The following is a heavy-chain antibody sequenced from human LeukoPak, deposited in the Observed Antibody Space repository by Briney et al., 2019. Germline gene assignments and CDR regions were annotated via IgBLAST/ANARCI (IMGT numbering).Heavy chain of an antibody. D-gene: IGHD3-16*02. CDR3: ARDRRYDYVWGSYQYAFDI. J-gene: IGHJ3*02. CDR2: INHSGST. Sequence: SETLSLTCAVYGGSFSGYYWSWIRQPPGKGLEWIGEINHSGSTNYNPSLKSRVTISVDTSKNQFSLKLSSVTAADTAVYYCARDRRYDYVWGSYQYAFDIWGQGTMVTVSS. V-gene: IGHV4-34*01. CDR1: GGSFSGYY.